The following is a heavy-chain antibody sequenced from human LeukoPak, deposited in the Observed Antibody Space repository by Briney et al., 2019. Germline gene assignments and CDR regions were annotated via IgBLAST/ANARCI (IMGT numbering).Heavy chain of an antibody. CDR3: ARVEVVAAISWDY. Sequence: GESLKISCKGSGYSFTSYWISWVRQMPRKGLEWMGRIDPSDSYTNYSPSFQGHVTISADKSISTAYLQWSSLKASDTAMYYCARVEVVAAISWDYWGQGTLVTVSS. J-gene: IGHJ4*02. CDR1: GYSFTSYW. CDR2: IDPSDSYT. V-gene: IGHV5-10-1*01. D-gene: IGHD2-15*01.